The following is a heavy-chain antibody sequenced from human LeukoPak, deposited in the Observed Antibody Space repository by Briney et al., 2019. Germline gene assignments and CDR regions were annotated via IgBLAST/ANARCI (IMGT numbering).Heavy chain of an antibody. CDR3: ARGKCSSTSCRFDY. V-gene: IGHV4-59*01. CDR1: GGSISSYY. J-gene: IGHJ4*02. D-gene: IGHD2-2*01. Sequence: PSQTLSLTCTVSGGSISSYYWSWIRQPPGKGLEWIGYIYYSGSTNYNPSLKSRVTISVGTSKNQFSLKLSSVTAADTAVYYCARGKCSSTSCRFDYWGQGTLVTVSS. CDR2: IYYSGST.